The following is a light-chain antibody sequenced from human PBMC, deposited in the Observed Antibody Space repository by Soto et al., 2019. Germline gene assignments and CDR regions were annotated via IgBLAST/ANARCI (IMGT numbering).Light chain of an antibody. CDR3: QSYDSSLSGRWV. V-gene: IGLV1-40*01. J-gene: IGLJ2*01. CDR1: SSNIGAGYD. Sequence: QSVLTQPHSVSGAPGQRVTISCTGSSSNIGAGYDVHWYQQLPGTAPKLLIDSNSNRPSGVPDRFSGSKSGTSASLAITGLQAEDEADYYCQSYDSSLSGRWVFGGGTKLTVL. CDR2: SNS.